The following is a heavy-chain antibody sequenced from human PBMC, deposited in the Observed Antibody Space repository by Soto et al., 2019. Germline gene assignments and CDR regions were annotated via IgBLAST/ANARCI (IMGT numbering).Heavy chain of an antibody. CDR3: ARGCKDFHH. CDR2: ILPVFGTA. Sequence: QVQLVQSGAEVQKPGSSVKVSCKASGGTFSSYAISWVRQAPGQGLECMGGILPVFGTANYAQKFQGRVTINADESTSTVYMELSSLRAEDTAVYYCARGCKDFHHWGHGTLVTVSS. J-gene: IGHJ1*01. CDR1: GGTFSSYA. V-gene: IGHV1-69*01. D-gene: IGHD2-8*01.